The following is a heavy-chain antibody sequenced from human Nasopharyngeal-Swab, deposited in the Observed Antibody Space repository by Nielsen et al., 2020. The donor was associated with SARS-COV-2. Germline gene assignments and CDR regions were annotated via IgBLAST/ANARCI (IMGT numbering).Heavy chain of an antibody. CDR1: GFTFSSYR. CDR2: IKEDGSEK. CDR3: ARVSGWYYFDS. D-gene: IGHD6-19*01. J-gene: IGHJ4*02. V-gene: IGHV3-7*04. Sequence: GESLKISCGASGFTFSSYRMNWVRQAPGKGLEWVANIKEDGSEKYYVDSLKGRFTISRDNARNSLYLQMNSLRDDDTAVYSCARVSGWYYFDSWGQGTLVTVSS.